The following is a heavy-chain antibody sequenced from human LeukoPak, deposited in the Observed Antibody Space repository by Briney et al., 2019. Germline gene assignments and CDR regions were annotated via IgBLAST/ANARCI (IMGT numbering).Heavy chain of an antibody. CDR1: GGSISSSSYY. Sequence: TSETLSLTCTVSGGSISSSSYYWGWIRQPPGKGLEWIGSICYSGSTYYNPSLKSRVTISVDTSKNQFSLKLSSVIAADTAVYYCARVLRVRGAAAAFDYWGQGTLVTVSS. CDR2: ICYSGST. CDR3: ARVLRVRGAAAAFDY. D-gene: IGHD3-10*01. J-gene: IGHJ4*02. V-gene: IGHV4-39*07.